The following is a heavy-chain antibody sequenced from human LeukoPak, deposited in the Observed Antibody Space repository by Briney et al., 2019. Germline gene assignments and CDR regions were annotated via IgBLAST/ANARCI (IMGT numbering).Heavy chain of an antibody. J-gene: IGHJ4*02. CDR1: GGSISSYY. V-gene: IGHV4-59*12. CDR3: ARVARSWFPLDY. Sequence: SETLSLTCTVSGGSISSYYWSWIRQPPGKGLEWIAYIYYSGSTNYNPSLKSRVTISVDTSKNQFSLNLSSVTAADTAVYYCARVARSWFPLDYWGQGTLVTVSS. D-gene: IGHD6-13*01. CDR2: IYYSGST.